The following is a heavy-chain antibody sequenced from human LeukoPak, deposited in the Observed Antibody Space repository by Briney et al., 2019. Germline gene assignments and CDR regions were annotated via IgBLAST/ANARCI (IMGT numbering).Heavy chain of an antibody. Sequence: SETLSLTCTISGGSISSYYWSWIRQPPGKGLEWIGYIYYSGTTNYNPSLNSRATISVDTSKNQFSLKLNSVTAADTAVYYCARAGTHNSGWYGDNWFDPWGQGTLVTVSS. J-gene: IGHJ5*02. CDR1: GGSISSYY. V-gene: IGHV4-59*01. CDR2: IYYSGTT. D-gene: IGHD6-19*01. CDR3: ARAGTHNSGWYGDNWFDP.